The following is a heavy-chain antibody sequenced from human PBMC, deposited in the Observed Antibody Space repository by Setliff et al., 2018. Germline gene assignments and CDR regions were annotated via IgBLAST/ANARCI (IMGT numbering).Heavy chain of an antibody. Sequence: TSETLSLTCTVFGESFDTYYWSWIRQPPGKGLEWFGEINQSGGGDYNPSFKGRVTISVDTSKKQFSLTLRYVTAADTALYYCRQAVVGRDVFDVWGQGTVVTVSS. CDR3: RQAVVGRDVFDV. CDR2: INQSGGG. V-gene: IGHV4-34*01. CDR1: GESFDTYY. J-gene: IGHJ3*01. D-gene: IGHD1-1*01.